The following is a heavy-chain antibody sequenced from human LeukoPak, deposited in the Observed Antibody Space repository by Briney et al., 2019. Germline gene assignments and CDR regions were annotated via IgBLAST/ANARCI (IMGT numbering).Heavy chain of an antibody. CDR2: ISGSSLYL. CDR3: ARGRVAVAGTPNLSHFDY. Sequence: GGSLRLSCAASGFTFSPYSMNWVRQAPGKGLEWVSSISGSSLYLYYADSVKGRFTISRDNAKDSLYLQMNSLRAEDTAVYYCARGRVAVAGTPNLSHFDYWGQGTLVTVSS. D-gene: IGHD6-19*01. V-gene: IGHV3-21*01. CDR1: GFTFSPYS. J-gene: IGHJ4*02.